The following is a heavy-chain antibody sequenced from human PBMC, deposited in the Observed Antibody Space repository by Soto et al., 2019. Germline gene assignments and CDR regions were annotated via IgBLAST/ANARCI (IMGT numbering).Heavy chain of an antibody. CDR1: GFTFSSYA. J-gene: IGHJ5*02. D-gene: IGHD6-6*01. CDR2: IYYSGST. V-gene: IGHV4-31*02. Sequence: LRLSCAASGFTFSSYAMSWVRQAPGKGLEWIGYIYYSGSTYYNPSLKSRVTISVDTSKNQFSLKLSSVTAADTAVYYCARGGKRYSSSLTWFDPWGQGTLVTVSS. CDR3: ARGGKRYSSSLTWFDP.